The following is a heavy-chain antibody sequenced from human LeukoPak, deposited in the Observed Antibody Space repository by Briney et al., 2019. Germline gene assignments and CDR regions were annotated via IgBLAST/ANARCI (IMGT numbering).Heavy chain of an antibody. D-gene: IGHD2-15*01. CDR2: ISSSSRFI. J-gene: IGHJ2*01. Sequence: PGGSLRLSCAASGISFSNYSMNWVRQAPGKGLEWVSLISSSSRFIYYGDSVEGRFTISRDNAKKSLYMQMNSLRAEDTAVYYCARAVYCSGGGCFWYFDLGGRGTLVTVSS. CDR1: GISFSNYS. V-gene: IGHV3-21*01. CDR3: ARAVYCSGGGCFWYFDL.